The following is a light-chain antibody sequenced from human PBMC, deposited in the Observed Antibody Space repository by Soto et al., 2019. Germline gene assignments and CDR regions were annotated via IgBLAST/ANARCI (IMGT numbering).Light chain of an antibody. Sequence: DIQMTQSPSTLSASVGDRVTITCRASQSISDWLAWYQQNPGKAPMVLIYKGSFLENGVPSRFSGSGSGTEFTLTIDSLQPDDFATYYCHQYNSYPWTFGQGTKVEIK. CDR2: KGS. J-gene: IGKJ1*01. V-gene: IGKV1-5*03. CDR1: QSISDW. CDR3: HQYNSYPWT.